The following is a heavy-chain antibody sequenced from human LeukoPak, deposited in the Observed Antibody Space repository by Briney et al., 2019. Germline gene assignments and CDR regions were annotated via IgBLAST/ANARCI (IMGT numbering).Heavy chain of an antibody. V-gene: IGHV4-59*08. Sequence: KPSETLSLTCSVSGGSIGSYYWSWIRQPPGKGLEWIGYIYYSGGTNYKPSLKSRLTISADTSKNQFSLKLNSVTAADTAVYYCARSEWLASFDYWGQGTLVTVSS. CDR3: ARSEWLASFDY. J-gene: IGHJ4*02. CDR1: GGSIGSYY. CDR2: IYYSGGT. D-gene: IGHD6-19*01.